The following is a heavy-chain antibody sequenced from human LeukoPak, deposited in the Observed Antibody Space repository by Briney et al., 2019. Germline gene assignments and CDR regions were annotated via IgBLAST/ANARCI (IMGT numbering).Heavy chain of an antibody. Sequence: SETLSLTCAVYAGSFSGYYWSWIRQPPGKGLEWIGEINHSGSTNYDPSLKSRVTISVDTSKNQFSLKLSSVTAADTAVYYCARARAHLKYYYDTSGYYYFDYWGQGTLVTVSS. J-gene: IGHJ4*02. D-gene: IGHD3-22*01. CDR3: ARARAHLKYYYDTSGYYYFDY. CDR2: INHSGST. V-gene: IGHV4-34*01. CDR1: AGSFSGYY.